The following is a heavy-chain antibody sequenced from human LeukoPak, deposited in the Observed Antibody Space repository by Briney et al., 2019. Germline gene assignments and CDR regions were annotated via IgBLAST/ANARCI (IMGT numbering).Heavy chain of an antibody. Sequence: GGSLRLSCAASGFTFDDYAMHWVRQAPGKGLEWVSGISWNSGSIGYADSVKGRFTISRDNSKNTLYLQMNSLRAEDTAVYYCARPGKWEPHFDYWGQGTLVTVSS. CDR3: ARPGKWEPHFDY. J-gene: IGHJ4*02. CDR1: GFTFDDYA. CDR2: ISWNSGSI. V-gene: IGHV3-9*01. D-gene: IGHD1-26*01.